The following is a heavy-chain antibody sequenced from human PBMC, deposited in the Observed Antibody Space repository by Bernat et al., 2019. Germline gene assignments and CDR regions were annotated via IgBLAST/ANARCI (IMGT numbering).Heavy chain of an antibody. CDR2: IRSKANSYAT. J-gene: IGHJ6*02. D-gene: IGHD3-3*01. V-gene: IGHV3-73*01. CDR1: GFTFSGSA. Sequence: EVQLVESGGGVVQPGGSLKLSCAASGFTFSGSAMHWVRQASGKGLEWVGRIRSKANSYATADAASGKGRFTISSDESKNTAYLQMNSLNTEDTDVYSFTRYAFWSASFSRFYGMDVWGQGTTVTVSS. CDR3: TRYAFWSASFSRFYGMDV.